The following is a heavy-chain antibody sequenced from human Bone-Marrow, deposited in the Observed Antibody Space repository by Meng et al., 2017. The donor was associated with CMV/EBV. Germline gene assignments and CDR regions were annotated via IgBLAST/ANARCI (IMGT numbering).Heavy chain of an antibody. V-gene: IGHV1-2*02. CDR1: GYTFTGYY. CDR3: ARGAWYYDSSGYSAF. CDR2: INPNSGGT. Sequence: QVQLVQAGDEVKNPAASVKVSCKASGYTFTGYYMHWVRQAPGQGLEWMGWINPNSGGTNYAQKFQGRVTMTRDTSISTAYMELSRFRSDDTAVYYCARGAWYYDSSGYSAFWGQGTLVTVSS. J-gene: IGHJ4*02. D-gene: IGHD3-22*01.